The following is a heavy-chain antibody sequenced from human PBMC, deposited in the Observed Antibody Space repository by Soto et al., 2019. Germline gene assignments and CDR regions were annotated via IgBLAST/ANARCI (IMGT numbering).Heavy chain of an antibody. Sequence: QVQLVQSGAEVKKPGASVKVSCKASGYTFTSYGISWVRQAPGQGLEWMGWISAYNGNTNYAQKLQGRVTKTTDTSTSTAYMELRSLRSDDTAVYYCARYGKDYGDYVVKNEFDYWGQGTLVTVSS. V-gene: IGHV1-18*01. CDR1: GYTFTSYG. J-gene: IGHJ4*02. CDR2: ISAYNGNT. CDR3: ARYGKDYGDYVVKNEFDY. D-gene: IGHD4-17*01.